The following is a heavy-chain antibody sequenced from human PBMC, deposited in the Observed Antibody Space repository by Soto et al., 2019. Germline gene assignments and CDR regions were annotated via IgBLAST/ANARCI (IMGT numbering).Heavy chain of an antibody. V-gene: IGHV3-23*01. Sequence: EVQLLESGGGLVQPGGSLRLSCAASGFTFSSYAMSWVRQAPGKGLEWVSAISGSGGSTYYADSVKGRFTISRDNSKNTLYLQMNSLRAEDTAVYYCAKDRIPGVNRYSSSWFDYWGQGTLVTVSS. D-gene: IGHD6-13*01. CDR1: GFTFSSYA. CDR3: AKDRIPGVNRYSSSWFDY. J-gene: IGHJ4*02. CDR2: ISGSGGST.